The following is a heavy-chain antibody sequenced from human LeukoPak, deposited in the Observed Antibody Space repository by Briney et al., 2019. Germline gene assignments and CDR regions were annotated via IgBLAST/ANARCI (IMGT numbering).Heavy chain of an antibody. J-gene: IGHJ4*02. CDR1: GGSISTYY. Sequence: SETLSLTCTLSGGSISTYYWSWIRQTPGKGLEWIGYIYHSGSTNYNPSLKSRVTISVDTSKNQFSLKLSSVTAADTAVYYCARGGGYASPIGHWGQGALVTVSS. V-gene: IGHV4-59*01. D-gene: IGHD5-12*01. CDR2: IYHSGST. CDR3: ARGGGYASPIGH.